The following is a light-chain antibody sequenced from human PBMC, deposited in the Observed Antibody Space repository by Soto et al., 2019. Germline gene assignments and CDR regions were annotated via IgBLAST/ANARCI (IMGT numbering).Light chain of an antibody. J-gene: IGLJ1*01. V-gene: IGLV2-14*01. CDR1: SSDVGRYNY. Sequence: QSVLTQPASVSGSPGQSITISCTGTSSDVGRYNYVSWYQHHPGKAPKLMIYDVSNRPSGVSNRFSGSKSGNTASLTISGLQPEDEADYYCSSYTTSTTYVFGTGTKVTVL. CDR2: DVS. CDR3: SSYTTSTTYV.